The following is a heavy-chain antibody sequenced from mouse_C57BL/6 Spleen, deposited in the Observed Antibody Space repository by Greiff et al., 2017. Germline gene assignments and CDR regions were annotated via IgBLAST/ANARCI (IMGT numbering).Heavy chain of an antibody. CDR2: INYDGSST. V-gene: IGHV5-16*01. CDR1: GFTFSDYY. J-gene: IGHJ4*01. CDR3: ARVGGNYHAMDY. Sequence: EVQLVESEGGLVQPGSSMKLSCTASGFTFSDYYMAWVRQVPEKGLEWVANINYDGSSTYYLDSLKSRFIISRDNAKNILYLQMSSLKSEDTATYYCARVGGNYHAMDYWGQGTSVTVSS.